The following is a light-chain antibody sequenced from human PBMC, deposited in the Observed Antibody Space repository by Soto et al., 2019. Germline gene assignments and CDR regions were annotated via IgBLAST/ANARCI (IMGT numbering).Light chain of an antibody. V-gene: IGLV2-14*01. J-gene: IGLJ1*01. CDR2: EVS. CDR3: SSYTGSSTLYV. Sequence: QSVLTQPASVSGSPGQSITISCTGTSSDIGGYNYVSWYQQHPGKVPKLMIFEVSNRPSGVSYRFSGSKSGNTASLTISGLQAEDEADYYCSSYTGSSTLYVFGTGTKATVL. CDR1: SSDIGGYNY.